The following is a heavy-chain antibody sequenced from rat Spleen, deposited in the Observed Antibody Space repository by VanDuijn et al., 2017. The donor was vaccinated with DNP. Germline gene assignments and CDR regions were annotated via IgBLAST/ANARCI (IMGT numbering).Heavy chain of an antibody. J-gene: IGHJ3*01. V-gene: IGHV5-25*01. CDR3: ARHPLSGARWFAY. CDR1: GFTFSNYY. Sequence: EVQLVESGGGLVQPGRSLKLSCAASGFTFSNYYMAWVRQAPKKGLEWVATISTSGSRTYYPDSVKGRFTISRDNAKSSLYLRMNSLKSEDAASYYCARHPLSGARWFAYWGQGTLVTVSS. D-gene: IGHD3-1*01. CDR2: ISTSGSRT.